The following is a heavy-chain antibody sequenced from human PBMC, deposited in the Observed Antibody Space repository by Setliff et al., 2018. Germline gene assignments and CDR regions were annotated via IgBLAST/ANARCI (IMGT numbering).Heavy chain of an antibody. J-gene: IGHJ4*02. D-gene: IGHD3-22*01. CDR3: ARGGTYSSGPLDY. CDR2: ISSSGGNI. CDR1: GFTFSSYA. Sequence: GGSLRLSCAASGFTFSSYAMHWVRQAPGKGLEYVSSISSSGGNIYYANSVKGRFIISRDNSKSTLFLQMGSLRAEDMSVYYCARGGTYSSGPLDYWGQGILVTV. V-gene: IGHV3-64*01.